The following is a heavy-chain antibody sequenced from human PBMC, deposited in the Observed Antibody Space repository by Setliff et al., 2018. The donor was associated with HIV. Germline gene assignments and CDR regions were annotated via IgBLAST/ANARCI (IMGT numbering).Heavy chain of an antibody. V-gene: IGHV1-69*04. CDR3: ARDIGDDFWSGYSNWFDP. CDR1: GDTFRSYA. D-gene: IGHD3-3*01. J-gene: IGHJ5*02. CDR2: IIPALGTA. Sequence: ASVKVSCKASGDTFRSYAISWVRQAPGQGPEWMGRIIPALGTADYAPKFKDRVTISADKSTRTAYMDLTSLTFDDTGVYYCARDIGDDFWSGYSNWFDPWGQGTLVTVSS.